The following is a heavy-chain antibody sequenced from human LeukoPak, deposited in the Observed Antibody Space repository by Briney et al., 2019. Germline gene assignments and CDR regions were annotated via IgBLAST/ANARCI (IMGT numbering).Heavy chain of an antibody. CDR2: ITSSATT. D-gene: IGHD6-6*01. J-gene: IGHJ3*02. Sequence: GGSLRLSCAASGFTFSDYYMTWIRQAPGKGLEWVSYITSSATTYYADSVKGRFTISRDNAKTSLYLQMNSLRAEDTAVYYCARDLGPHSSSPNSGAFDIWGQGTMVTVSS. CDR1: GFTFSDYY. V-gene: IGHV3-11*04. CDR3: ARDLGPHSSSPNSGAFDI.